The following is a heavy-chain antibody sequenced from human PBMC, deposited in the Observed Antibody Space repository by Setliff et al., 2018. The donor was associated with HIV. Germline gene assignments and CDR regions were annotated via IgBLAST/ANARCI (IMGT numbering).Heavy chain of an antibody. CDR3: ARVSKSSPDAFDI. J-gene: IGHJ3*02. D-gene: IGHD6-13*01. V-gene: IGHV3-53*04. Sequence: QAGGSLRLSCAASGFSVSSNYMSWVRQAPGKGLEWVSVIYAAGSTYYADSVKGRFTISRHNSKNTLYLQLNSLRAEDTAVYYCARVSKSSPDAFDIWGQGTMVTVSS. CDR2: IYAAGST. CDR1: GFSVSSNY.